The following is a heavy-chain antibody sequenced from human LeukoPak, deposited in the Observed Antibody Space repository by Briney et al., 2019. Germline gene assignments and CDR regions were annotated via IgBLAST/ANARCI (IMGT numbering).Heavy chain of an antibody. D-gene: IGHD5-12*01. V-gene: IGHV1-46*01. CDR1: GYPFTNYY. CDR3: ARMGGYSGYDSRSLYYFDY. Sequence: ASVKVSCKASGYPFTNYYMHWVRQAPGQGLEWMGMINPSGGITDYAQRFQGRVTMTSDTSTSTVYMELSSLRSEDTAVYYCARMGGYSGYDSRSLYYFDYWGQGTLVTVSS. J-gene: IGHJ4*02. CDR2: INPSGGIT.